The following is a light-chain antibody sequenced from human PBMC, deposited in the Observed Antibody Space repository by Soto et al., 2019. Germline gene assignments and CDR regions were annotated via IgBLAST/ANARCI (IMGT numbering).Light chain of an antibody. Sequence: DIQMTQSPSTLSASVGDRVTITCRASQSISSWLAWYQQKPGKAPKLLIYDASSLESGVPSRFSGSGSGTEFTLTISSLQPEDFGTYFCQQYDLYWTFGQGTKVDI. CDR2: DAS. J-gene: IGKJ1*01. CDR3: QQYDLYWT. CDR1: QSISSW. V-gene: IGKV1-5*01.